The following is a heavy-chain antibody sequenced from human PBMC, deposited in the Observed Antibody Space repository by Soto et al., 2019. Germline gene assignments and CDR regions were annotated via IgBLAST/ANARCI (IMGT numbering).Heavy chain of an antibody. CDR3: AKDTSMTTADHDAFDI. CDR2: ISGSGGST. D-gene: IGHD4-4*01. CDR1: GFTFSSYA. V-gene: IGHV3-23*01. J-gene: IGHJ3*02. Sequence: PGGSLRLSCAASGFTFSSYAMSWVRQAPGKGLEWVSAISGSGGSTYYADSVKGRFTISRDNSKNTLYLQMNSLRAEDTAVYYCAKDTSMTTADHDAFDIWGQGTMVTVSS.